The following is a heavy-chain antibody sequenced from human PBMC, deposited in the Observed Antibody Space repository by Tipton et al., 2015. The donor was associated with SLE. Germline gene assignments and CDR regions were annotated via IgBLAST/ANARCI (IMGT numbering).Heavy chain of an antibody. CDR2: IYYSEST. V-gene: IGHV4-59*01. D-gene: IGHD2-21*02. Sequence: TLSLTCAVYGGSFSGYYWSWIRQPPGKGLEWIGYIYYSESTNYNPSLKSRVTISVDTSKKQFSLNLSSVTAADTAVYYCARDLEMYGGDTPGFDPWGQGILVTVSS. CDR1: GGSFSGYY. J-gene: IGHJ5*02. CDR3: ARDLEMYGGDTPGFDP.